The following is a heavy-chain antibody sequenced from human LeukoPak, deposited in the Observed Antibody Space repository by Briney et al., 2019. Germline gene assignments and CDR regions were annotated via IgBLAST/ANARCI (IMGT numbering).Heavy chain of an antibody. CDR2: ISSGSSTI. D-gene: IGHD6-13*01. Sequence: PGGSLRLSCAASGFSFNSHSMNWVRQAPGQGLEWVSYISSGSSTIYYADSVKGRFTISRDNSKNTLYLQMNSLRADDTAVYYCAKGGGSSWYEGAFDIWGQGTMVTVSS. V-gene: IGHV3-48*01. J-gene: IGHJ3*02. CDR1: GFSFNSHS. CDR3: AKGGGSSWYEGAFDI.